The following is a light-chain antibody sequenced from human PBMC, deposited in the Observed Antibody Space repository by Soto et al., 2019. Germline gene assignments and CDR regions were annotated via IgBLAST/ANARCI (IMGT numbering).Light chain of an antibody. J-gene: IGKJ4*01. V-gene: IGKV3-15*01. Sequence: EIVMTQSPGTLSESPGERVTLSCRASQSVNIHLAWYQQKPGQAPRLLIYDASARVTDIPARFSGGGSGTEFTLTISSLQSEDFAVYDCQQYDNWPLTFGGGTKVQIK. CDR2: DAS. CDR3: QQYDNWPLT. CDR1: QSVNIH.